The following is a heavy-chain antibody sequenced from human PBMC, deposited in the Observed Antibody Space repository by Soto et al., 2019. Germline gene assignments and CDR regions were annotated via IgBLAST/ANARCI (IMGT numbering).Heavy chain of an antibody. Sequence: GGSLRLSCAASGFTFSSYSMNWVRQAPGKGLEWVSYISSSSSTIYYADSVKGRFTISRDNAKNSLYLQMNSLRAEDTAVYYCAGHVPKETTAYYFDYWGQGTLVTVSS. J-gene: IGHJ4*02. V-gene: IGHV3-48*01. CDR2: ISSSSSTI. CDR3: AGHVPKETTAYYFDY. CDR1: GFTFSSYS. D-gene: IGHD1-1*01.